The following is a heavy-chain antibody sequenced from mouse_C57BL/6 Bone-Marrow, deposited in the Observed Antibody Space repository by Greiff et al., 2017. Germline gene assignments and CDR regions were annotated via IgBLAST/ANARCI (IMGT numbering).Heavy chain of an antibody. J-gene: IGHJ4*01. D-gene: IGHD1-1*01. Sequence: VKLQQPGAELVKPGASVKVSCKASGYTFTSYWMHWVKQRPGQGLEWIGRIHPSDSDTNYNQKFKGKATLTVDKSSSTAYMQLSSLTAEDSAVYDCAIGDYYGSSYYAMDYWGQGTSVTVSS. CDR1: GYTFTSYW. CDR2: IHPSDSDT. CDR3: AIGDYYGSSYYAMDY. V-gene: IGHV1-74*01.